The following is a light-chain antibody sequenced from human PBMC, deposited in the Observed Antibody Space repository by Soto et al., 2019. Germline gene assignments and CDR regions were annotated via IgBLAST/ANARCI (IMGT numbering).Light chain of an antibody. V-gene: IGKV1-27*01. CDR1: QDIYNY. CDR2: SAS. J-gene: IGKJ3*01. CDR3: QKYNSAPFT. Sequence: DIPMTQSPSSLSAYVGDRVTITCRASQDIYNYLVWYQQKPGKVPKLLIYSASTLQSGVPSRFSGSGSGTDFTLTISSLQPEDVATYYCQKYNSAPFTFGPGTKVDFK.